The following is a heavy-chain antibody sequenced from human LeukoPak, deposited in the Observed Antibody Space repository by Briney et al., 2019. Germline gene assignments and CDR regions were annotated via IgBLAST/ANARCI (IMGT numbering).Heavy chain of an antibody. CDR1: GGTFSSYA. V-gene: IGHV1-69*13. CDR3: ARTSSGWYGDLGY. J-gene: IGHJ4*02. CDR2: IIPIFGTA. Sequence: ASVKVSCKASGGTFSSYAISWVRQAPGQGLEWMGGIIPIFGTANYAQKFQGRVTITADESTSTAYMELSSLRSEDTAVYYCARTSSGWYGDLGYWGQGTLVPVSS. D-gene: IGHD6-19*01.